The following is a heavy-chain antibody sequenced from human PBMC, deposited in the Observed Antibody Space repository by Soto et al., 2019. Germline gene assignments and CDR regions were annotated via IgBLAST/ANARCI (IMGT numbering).Heavy chain of an antibody. CDR3: ARAGYAFWSGYYTYYYYYGMDV. CDR2: INHSRST. CDR1: GGSFSGYY. J-gene: IGHJ6*02. D-gene: IGHD3-3*01. V-gene: IGHV4-34*01. Sequence: SETLSLTCAVYGGSFSGYYWSWIRQPPGKGLEWIGEINHSRSTNYNPSLKSRVTISVDTSKNQFSLQLSSVTAAETAVYYCARAGYAFWSGYYTYYYYYGMDVWGRGTTVTVSS.